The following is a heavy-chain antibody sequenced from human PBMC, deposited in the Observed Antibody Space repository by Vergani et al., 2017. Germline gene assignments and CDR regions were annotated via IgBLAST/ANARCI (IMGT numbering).Heavy chain of an antibody. Sequence: VQLVESGGGVVQPGRSLRLSCAASGFTFSSYAMSWVRQAPGRGLEWVSAISGSGGSTYYADSVKGRFTISRDNSKNTLYLQMNSLRAEDTAVYYCAKDVIRNYDFWSGYYTDWGQGTLVTVSS. CDR3: AKDVIRNYDFWSGYYTD. D-gene: IGHD3-3*01. CDR1: GFTFSSYA. J-gene: IGHJ4*02. CDR2: ISGSGGST. V-gene: IGHV3-23*04.